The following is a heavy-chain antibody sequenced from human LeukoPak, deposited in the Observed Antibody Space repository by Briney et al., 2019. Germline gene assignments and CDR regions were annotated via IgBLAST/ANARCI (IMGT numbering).Heavy chain of an antibody. J-gene: IGHJ3*02. CDR3: ARVRNPERVTDAFDI. V-gene: IGHV4-38-2*02. D-gene: IGHD1-14*01. CDR1: GYSISSGYY. Sequence: SETLSLTCTVSGYSISSGYYWGWIRQPPGKGLEWMGSIYHSGSTNYNPSLKSRVTISVDTSKNQFSLKLSSVTAADTAVYYCARVRNPERVTDAFDIWGQGTMVTVSS. CDR2: IYHSGST.